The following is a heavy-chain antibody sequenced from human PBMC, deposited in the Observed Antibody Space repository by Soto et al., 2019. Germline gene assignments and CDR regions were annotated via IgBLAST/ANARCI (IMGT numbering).Heavy chain of an antibody. V-gene: IGHV1-69*13. CDR1: GGTISSYA. D-gene: IGHD5-12*01. CDR3: ARGAQMATMPFDY. CDR2: IIPIFGTA. Sequence: SSLKLSCKASGGTISSYAIGWVLQAPGQGLEWMGGIIPIFGTANYAQKFQGRVTITADESTSTAYMELSSLRSEDTAVYYCARGAQMATMPFDYCGQGTLVTVSS. J-gene: IGHJ4*02.